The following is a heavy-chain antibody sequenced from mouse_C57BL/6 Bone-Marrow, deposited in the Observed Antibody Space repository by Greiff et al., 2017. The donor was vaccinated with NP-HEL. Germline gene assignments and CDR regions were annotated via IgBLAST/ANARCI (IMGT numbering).Heavy chain of an antibody. V-gene: IGHV1-81*01. Sequence: QVQLQQSGAELARPGASVKLSCKASGYTFTSYGISWVKQRTGQGLEWIGEINPRSGNTYYNEKFKGKATLTADKSSSTAYMELRSLTSEDSAVYFCAREGMIKGYFDVWGTGTTVTVSS. CDR2: INPRSGNT. J-gene: IGHJ1*03. CDR3: AREGMIKGYFDV. CDR1: GYTFTSYG. D-gene: IGHD2-4*01.